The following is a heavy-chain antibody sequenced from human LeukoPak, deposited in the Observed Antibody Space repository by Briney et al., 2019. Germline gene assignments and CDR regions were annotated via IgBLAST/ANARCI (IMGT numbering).Heavy chain of an antibody. CDR2: IYYSGST. Sequence: PSETLSLTCTVSGGSISDYYWSWIRQPPGRGLEWIGYIYYSGSTDYNPSLKSRVTISVDTSKNQFSLKLSSVTAADTAVYYCARQIKGVLGFGDYYYYYMDVWGKGTTVTVSS. J-gene: IGHJ6*03. D-gene: IGHD3-3*01. CDR3: ARQIKGVLGFGDYYYYYMDV. CDR1: GGSISDYY. V-gene: IGHV4-59*08.